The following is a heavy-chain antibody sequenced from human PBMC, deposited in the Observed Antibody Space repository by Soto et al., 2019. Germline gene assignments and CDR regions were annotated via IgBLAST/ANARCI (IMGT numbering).Heavy chain of an antibody. Sequence: SETLSLTCSVSGASITSFSCSWSRQSPDKGLEWIGYVFYSGSTTYNPSLKSRVTLSIDKSKNQFSLKLTSVTAADTAIYFCARDMYSRQNWFDPWGQGTLVTVSS. CDR2: VFYSGST. J-gene: IGHJ5*02. CDR1: GASITSFS. CDR3: ARDMYSRQNWFDP. D-gene: IGHD6-13*01. V-gene: IGHV4-59*01.